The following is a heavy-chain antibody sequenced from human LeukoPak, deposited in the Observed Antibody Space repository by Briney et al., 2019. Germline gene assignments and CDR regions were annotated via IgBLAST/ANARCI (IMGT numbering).Heavy chain of an antibody. D-gene: IGHD3-22*01. CDR3: ARDSSVVVTRDAFDI. V-gene: IGHV4-4*07. CDR2: IYTSGST. CDR1: GGSISSYY. J-gene: IGHJ3*02. Sequence: SETLSLTCTVSGGSISSYYWSWIRQPAGKGLEWIGRIYTSGSTNYNPSLKSRVTISVDTSKNQFSLKLSSVTAADTAVYYCARDSSVVVTRDAFDIWGQGTMVTVSS.